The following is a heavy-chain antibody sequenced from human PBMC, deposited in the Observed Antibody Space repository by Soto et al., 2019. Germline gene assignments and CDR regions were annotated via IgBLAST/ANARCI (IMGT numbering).Heavy chain of an antibody. J-gene: IGHJ5*02. D-gene: IGHD2-15*01. CDR2: IYTSGST. Sequence: PETLSLTCTLSGGSISSYYWSWIRQPAGEGLEWIGRIYTSGSTNYNPSLKSRVTMSVDTSKNQFSLKLSSVTAADTAVYYCARDTGYCSGGSCPGPHWFDPWGQGTLVTVSS. CDR3: ARDTGYCSGGSCPGPHWFDP. CDR1: GGSISSYY. V-gene: IGHV4-4*07.